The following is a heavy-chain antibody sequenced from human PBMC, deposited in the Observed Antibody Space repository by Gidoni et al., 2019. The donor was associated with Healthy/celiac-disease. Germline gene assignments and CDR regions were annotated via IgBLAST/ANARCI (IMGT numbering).Heavy chain of an antibody. V-gene: IGHV3-33*01. CDR1: GLTFRSYG. J-gene: IGHJ1*01. CDR2: IWYDGSNK. Sequence: QVPLVESGGGVVQPGRSLRLSCAASGLTFRSYGMHGVRQAPGKGLEWVAVIWYDGSNKYYADSVKGRFTISRDNSKNTLYLQMNSLRAEDTAVYYCASSVVTATTSEYFQHWGQGTLVTVSS. CDR3: ASSVVTATTSEYFQH. D-gene: IGHD2-21*02.